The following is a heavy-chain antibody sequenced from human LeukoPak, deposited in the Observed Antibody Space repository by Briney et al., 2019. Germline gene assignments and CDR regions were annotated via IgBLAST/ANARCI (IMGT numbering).Heavy chain of an antibody. Sequence: SETLSLTCTVSGGSISGSSYYWGWIRQPPGTGLEWIGSIYYSGSTYYNPSLKSRVTISVDTSKNQFSLKLSSVTAADTAVYYCARHNGDAGGAFDIWGPGTTVTVSS. CDR2: IYYSGST. CDR1: GGSISGSSYY. CDR3: ARHNGDAGGAFDI. V-gene: IGHV4-39*01. D-gene: IGHD2-8*01. J-gene: IGHJ3*02.